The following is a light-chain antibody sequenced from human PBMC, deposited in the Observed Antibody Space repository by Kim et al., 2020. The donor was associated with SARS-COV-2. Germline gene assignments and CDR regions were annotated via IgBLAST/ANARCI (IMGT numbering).Light chain of an antibody. J-gene: IGLJ2*01. Sequence: SYELTQPPSLSGTPGQTARITCSGDALPKKYAYWYQQKSGQAPVLVIYEDSKRPSGIPERFSGSSSGTMATLTISGAQVEDEADYYCYSTDSSGNHRVFGGGTQLTVL. V-gene: IGLV3-10*01. CDR2: EDS. CDR1: ALPKKY. CDR3: YSTDSSGNHRV.